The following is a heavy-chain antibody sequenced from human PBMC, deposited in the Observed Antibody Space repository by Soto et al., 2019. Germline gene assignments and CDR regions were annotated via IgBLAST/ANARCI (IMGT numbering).Heavy chain of an antibody. CDR1: GFTFDDYA. J-gene: IGHJ6*02. V-gene: IGHV3-9*01. D-gene: IGHD2-2*01. CDR2: ICWTSGSI. Sequence: GGSLRLSCAASGFTFDDYAMHWVRQAPGKGLEWVSCICWTSGSIDYAYSVKVRFTISRDNAKNSLYLQMNSLRAEDTDLDYCAKGGARYCSSTSCYPYYQYGMHXWGQGPTVTVS. CDR3: AKGGARYCSSTSCYPYYQYGMHX.